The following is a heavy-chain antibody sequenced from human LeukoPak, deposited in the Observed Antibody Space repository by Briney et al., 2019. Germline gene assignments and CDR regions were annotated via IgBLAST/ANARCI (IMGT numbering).Heavy chain of an antibody. D-gene: IGHD3-10*01. CDR3: ASESITMVRGVIHYYGMDV. J-gene: IGHJ6*02. Sequence: PGGSLRLSCAASGFTFSSYEMNWVRQAPGKGLEWVSYISSSGSTIYYADSVKGRFTISGDNAKNSLYLQMNSLRAEDTAVYYCASESITMVRGVIHYYGMDVWGQGTTVTVSS. V-gene: IGHV3-48*03. CDR1: GFTFSSYE. CDR2: ISSSGSTI.